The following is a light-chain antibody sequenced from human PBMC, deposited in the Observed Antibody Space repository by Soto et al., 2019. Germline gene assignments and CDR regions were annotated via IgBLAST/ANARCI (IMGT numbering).Light chain of an antibody. V-gene: IGKV3-15*01. CDR1: QSVRSK. J-gene: IGKJ5*01. Sequence: EIVMTQSPGTPSVSPGERATLSCRASQSVRSKLAWYQQKPGQAPRLLIYDASTRATGIPARFSGSGSGTEFTLTISSLQSEDFAVYYCQQHNNWPPITFGQEPRLEIK. CDR3: QQHNNWPPIT. CDR2: DAS.